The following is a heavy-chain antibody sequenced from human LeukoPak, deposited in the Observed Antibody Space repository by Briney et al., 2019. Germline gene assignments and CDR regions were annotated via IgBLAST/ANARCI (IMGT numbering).Heavy chain of an antibody. D-gene: IGHD3-22*01. Sequence: GGSLRLSCAASGFTFDDYGMSWVRQAPGKGLEWVSGINWSGGSTGYADSVKGRFTISRDNAKNSLYLQMNSLRAEDTALYYCARTRSYYDSSGYDYWGQGTLVTVSS. CDR2: INWSGGST. V-gene: IGHV3-20*04. CDR3: ARTRSYYDSSGYDY. CDR1: GFTFDDYG. J-gene: IGHJ4*02.